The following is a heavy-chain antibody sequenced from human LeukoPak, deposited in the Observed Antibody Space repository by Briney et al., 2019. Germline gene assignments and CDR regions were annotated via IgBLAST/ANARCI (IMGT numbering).Heavy chain of an antibody. J-gene: IGHJ6*03. Sequence: SVKVSCKASGGTFSSYAISWVRQAPGQGLEWMGGIIPIFGTANYAQKFQGRVTITADKSTSTAYMELSSLRSEDTAVYYCARDLLNYYDSSGYFYYYMDVWGKGTTVTVSS. CDR2: IIPIFGTA. CDR1: GGTFSSYA. D-gene: IGHD3-22*01. CDR3: ARDLLNYYDSSGYFYYYMDV. V-gene: IGHV1-69*06.